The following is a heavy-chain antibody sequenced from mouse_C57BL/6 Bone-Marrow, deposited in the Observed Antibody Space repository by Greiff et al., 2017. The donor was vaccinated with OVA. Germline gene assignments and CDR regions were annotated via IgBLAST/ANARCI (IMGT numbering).Heavy chain of an antibody. CDR2: IHPNSGST. V-gene: IGHV1-64*01. CDR1: GYTFTSYW. J-gene: IGHJ3*01. CDR3: TTWGTTEGFAY. Sequence: VQLQQPGAELVKPGASVKLSCKASGYTFTSYWMHWVKQRPGQGLEWIGMIHPNSGSTNYNEKFKSKATLTVDKSSSTAYMQLSSLTSEDSAVYYCTTWGTTEGFAYWGQGTLVTVSA. D-gene: IGHD1-1*01.